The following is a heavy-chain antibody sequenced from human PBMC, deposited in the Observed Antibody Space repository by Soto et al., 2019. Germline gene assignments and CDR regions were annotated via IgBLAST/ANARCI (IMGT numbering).Heavy chain of an antibody. V-gene: IGHV1-46*01. CDR1: GYTFTSYY. Sequence: GASVKVSCKASGYTFTSYYMHWVRQAPGQGLERMGIINPSGGSTSYAQKFQGRVTMTRDTSTSTVYMELSSLRSEDTAVYYCARVGASHDYYYGMDVWGQGTTVTVSS. CDR3: ARVGASHDYYYGMDV. J-gene: IGHJ6*02. D-gene: IGHD1-26*01. CDR2: INPSGGST.